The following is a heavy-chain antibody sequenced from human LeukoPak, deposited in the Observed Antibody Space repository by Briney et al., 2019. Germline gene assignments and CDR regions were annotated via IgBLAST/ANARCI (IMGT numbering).Heavy chain of an antibody. CDR1: GFSFTYYA. Sequence: GGSLRLSCAASGFSFTYYAMHWVRRAPGKGLEWVAIISYDGSSRFYADSVKGRFTISRDNSKNTLDLQMNSLRPDDTAVYYCARDSGTTVGYFDYWGQGTLVTVSS. D-gene: IGHD4-23*01. V-gene: IGHV3-30-3*01. CDR3: ARDSGTTVGYFDY. J-gene: IGHJ4*02. CDR2: ISYDGSSR.